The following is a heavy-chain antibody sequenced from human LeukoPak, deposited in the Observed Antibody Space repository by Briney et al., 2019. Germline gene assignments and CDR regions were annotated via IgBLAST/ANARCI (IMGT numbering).Heavy chain of an antibody. D-gene: IGHD5-18*01. J-gene: IGHJ4*02. V-gene: IGHV4-31*03. Sequence: SGTLSLTCTVSGGSISSGGYYWSWIRQHPGKGLEWIGYIYYSGSTYYYPSLKSRVTMSVDTSKNQFSLKLSSVTAADTAVYYCARDTPGGYSYGSFDFWGQGTLVTVSS. CDR1: GGSISSGGYY. CDR3: ARDTPGGYSYGSFDF. CDR2: IYYSGST.